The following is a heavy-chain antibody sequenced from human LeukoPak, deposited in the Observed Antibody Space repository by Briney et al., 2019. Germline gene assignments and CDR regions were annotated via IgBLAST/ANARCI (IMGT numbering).Heavy chain of an antibody. CDR1: GFTFSTYS. CDR2: MSGNSIYI. Sequence: GGSLRLSCAASGFTFSTYSMNWVRQAPGKGLEWVSSMSGNSIYIYYADSVKGRFTVSRDNAKNSRYLQMNSLRAEDTAVYYCAKGGGWLYYLDYWGQGTLVTVSS. J-gene: IGHJ4*02. CDR3: AKGGGWLYYLDY. V-gene: IGHV3-21*01. D-gene: IGHD4-23*01.